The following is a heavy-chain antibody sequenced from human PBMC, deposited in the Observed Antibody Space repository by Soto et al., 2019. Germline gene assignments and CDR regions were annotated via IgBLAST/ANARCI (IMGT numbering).Heavy chain of an antibody. V-gene: IGHV2-5*02. D-gene: IGHD3-10*01. CDR3: AHKGFYYGNFFDP. J-gene: IGHJ5*02. Sequence: QITLKESGPTLVKPTQPLTLTCTFSGFSLTTNGVGVAWIRQPPGRALEWLGLIYWDDDKRYNSSLRSRLTITKDTSKNQVVFTMTNMDPMDTATYFCAHKGFYYGNFFDPWGQGTLVTVSS. CDR1: GFSLTTNGVG. CDR2: IYWDDDK.